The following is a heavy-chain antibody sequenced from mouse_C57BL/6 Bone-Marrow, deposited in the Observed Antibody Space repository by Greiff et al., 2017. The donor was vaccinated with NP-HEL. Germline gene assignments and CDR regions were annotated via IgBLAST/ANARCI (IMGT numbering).Heavy chain of an antibody. CDR1: GYTFTSYW. CDR3: ARSPAPVVDYFDY. Sequence: QLQQPGAELVKPGASVKMSCKASGYTFTSYWITWVKQRPGQGLEWIGDIYPGSGSTNYNEKFKSKATLTVDTSSSTAYMQLSSLTSEDSAVYYCARSPAPVVDYFDYWGQGTTLTVSS. D-gene: IGHD1-1*01. CDR2: IYPGSGST. J-gene: IGHJ2*01. V-gene: IGHV1-55*01.